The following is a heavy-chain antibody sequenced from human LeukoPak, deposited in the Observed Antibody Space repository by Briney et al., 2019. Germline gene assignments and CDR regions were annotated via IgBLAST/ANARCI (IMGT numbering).Heavy chain of an antibody. CDR1: GLIFSDYY. J-gene: IGHJ4*02. V-gene: IGHV3-23*01. CDR3: AKDSRCAHLRTQWFGELCYFDY. Sequence: PGGSLRLSCAASGLIFSDYYMNWIRQAPGKGLEWVSAISGSGGSTYYADSVKGRFTISRDNSKNTLYLQMNSLRAEDTAVYYCAKDSRCAHLRTQWFGELCYFDYWGQGTLVTVSS. CDR2: ISGSGGST. D-gene: IGHD3-10*01.